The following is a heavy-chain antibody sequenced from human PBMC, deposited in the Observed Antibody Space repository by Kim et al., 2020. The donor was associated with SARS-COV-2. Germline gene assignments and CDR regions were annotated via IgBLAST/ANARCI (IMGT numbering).Heavy chain of an antibody. V-gene: IGHV4-59*13. CDR2: IYYSGST. CDR1: GGSISSYY. D-gene: IGHD3-10*01. Sequence: SETLSLTCTVSGGSISSYYWSWIRQPPGKGLEWIGYIYYSGSTNYNPSLKSRVTISVDTSKNQFSLKLSSVTAADTAVYYCARDNYGSGSYWGAGAFDIWGQGTMVTVSS. CDR3: ARDNYGSGSYWGAGAFDI. J-gene: IGHJ3*02.